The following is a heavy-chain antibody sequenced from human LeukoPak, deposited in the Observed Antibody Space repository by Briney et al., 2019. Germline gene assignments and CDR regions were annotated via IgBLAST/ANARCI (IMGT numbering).Heavy chain of an antibody. CDR3: ARGIRLDYDFWSGTWGWFDP. CDR2: MNPNSGNT. Sequence: ASVKVSCKASGYTFTSYDINWVRQAPGQGLEWMGWMNPNSGNTGYAQKFQGRVTMTRNTSISTAYMELSSLRSEDTAVYYCARGIRLDYDFWSGTWGWFDPWGQGTLVTGSS. D-gene: IGHD3-3*01. CDR1: GYTFTSYD. V-gene: IGHV1-8*01. J-gene: IGHJ5*02.